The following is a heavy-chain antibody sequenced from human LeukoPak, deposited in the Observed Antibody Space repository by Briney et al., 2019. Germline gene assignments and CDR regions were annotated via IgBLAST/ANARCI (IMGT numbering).Heavy chain of an antibody. CDR2: ISSSSSYI. D-gene: IGHD5-18*01. V-gene: IGHV3-21*01. J-gene: IGHJ6*03. CDR3: ARDSSYDVDTAMVSAWGYYYYMDV. CDR1: GFTFSSYS. Sequence: GGSLRLSCAASGFTFSSYSMNWVRQAPGKGLERVSSISSSSSYIYYADSVKGRFTISRDNAKNSLYLQMNSLRAEDTAVYYCARDSSYDVDTAMVSAWGYYYYMDVWGKGTTVTVSS.